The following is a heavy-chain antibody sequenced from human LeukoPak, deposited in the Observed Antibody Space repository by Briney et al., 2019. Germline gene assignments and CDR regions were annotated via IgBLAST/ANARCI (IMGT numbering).Heavy chain of an antibody. V-gene: IGHV3-74*01. CDR1: GFTFSSNW. J-gene: IGHJ3*02. CDR3: ARPVISCSSHSCFTFAFDI. D-gene: IGHD2-2*02. CDR2: INSDGSIT. Sequence: GGSLRLSCAASGFTFSSNWMHWVRQAPGKGLVWVSRINSDGSITRYADSVKGRFSISRDNAKNTVYLQMNGLRAEDTAVYYCARPVISCSSHSCFTFAFDIWVQGTMVTVSS.